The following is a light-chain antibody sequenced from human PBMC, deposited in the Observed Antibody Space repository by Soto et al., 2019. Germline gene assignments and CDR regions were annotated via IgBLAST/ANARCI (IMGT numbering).Light chain of an antibody. Sequence: EIVLTQSPGTLSLSPGERATLSCRASQSVSSNYLAWYQQTPGQAPRLLIYGASIRATGIPDRFSGSGSGTDFTLTINRLEPEDFAVYYCQQYCSTPLTFGGGTKVEIK. V-gene: IGKV3-20*01. J-gene: IGKJ4*01. CDR1: QSVSSNY. CDR2: GAS. CDR3: QQYCSTPLT.